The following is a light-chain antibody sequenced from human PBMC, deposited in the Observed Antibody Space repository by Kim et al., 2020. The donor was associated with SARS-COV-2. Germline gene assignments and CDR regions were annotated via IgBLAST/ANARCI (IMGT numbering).Light chain of an antibody. CDR3: QSSDSSLSGV. J-gene: IGLJ3*02. CDR2: ANN. CDR1: STTIGAGYE. Sequence: GQMATIPCPVRSTTIGAGYEVHWYQQWPGTAPRLLIYANNNRPSGVPDRFSGSKSGTSASLAITGLQAEDEAVYYCQSSDSSLSGVFGGGTQLTVL. V-gene: IGLV1-40*01.